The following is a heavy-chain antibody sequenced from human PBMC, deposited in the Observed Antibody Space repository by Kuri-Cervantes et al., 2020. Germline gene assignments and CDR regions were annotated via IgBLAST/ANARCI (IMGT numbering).Heavy chain of an antibody. D-gene: IGHD6-13*01. V-gene: IGHV3-9*01. CDR2: ISWNSGSI. CDR3: ARDQGDEGSTTYYYYGMDV. CDR1: GFTFDDYA. Sequence: SLKISCAASGFTFDDYAMHWDRRAPGKGLEWVSGISWNSGSIGYADSVKGRFTISRDNSKNTLSLQMNSLRAEDTAVYYCARDQGDEGSTTYYYYGMDVWGQGTTVTVSS. J-gene: IGHJ6*02.